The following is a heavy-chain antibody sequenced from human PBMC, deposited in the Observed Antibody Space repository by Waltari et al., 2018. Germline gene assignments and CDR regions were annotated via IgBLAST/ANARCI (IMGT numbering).Heavy chain of an antibody. D-gene: IGHD6-19*01. J-gene: IGHJ4*02. Sequence: QVQLQESGPGLVKPSETLSLTCTVSGDSISNYYWTWIRQPAARGLEWIGRIQTSGSTNYNPSLKSRVTMSIDTSKNQFSLRLTSGTAADTAGYYCARGGYSSGWPTFDYWGQGTLVTVFS. V-gene: IGHV4-4*07. CDR3: ARGGYSSGWPTFDY. CDR1: GDSISNYY. CDR2: IQTSGST.